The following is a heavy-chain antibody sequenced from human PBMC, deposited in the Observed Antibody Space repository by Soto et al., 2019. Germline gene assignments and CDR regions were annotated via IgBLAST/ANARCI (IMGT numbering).Heavy chain of an antibody. CDR2: IGIGSSTK. Sequence: GGSLRLSCAASGFTLSSYAMTWVRQAPGKGLEWVSYIGIGSSTKYYADSVKGRFTVSRDNAKNSLFLQMNDLRDDDTAIYYCVRDNKYAFDIWGQGTVVTVSS. CDR1: GFTLSSYA. CDR3: VRDNKYAFDI. V-gene: IGHV3-48*02. J-gene: IGHJ3*02.